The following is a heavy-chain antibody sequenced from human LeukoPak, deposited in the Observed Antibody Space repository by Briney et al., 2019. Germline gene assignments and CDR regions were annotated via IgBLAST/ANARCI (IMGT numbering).Heavy chain of an antibody. CDR3: VKDLNCGGDCYSAAGH. CDR1: GFTFSTYV. V-gene: IGHV3-30*18. Sequence: SGGSLRLSCAGSGFTFSTYVIHWVRQAPGKGLEWVAVISYDGSNKYYVDSVKGRFTISRDNSKNTLYLQMNSLRAEDAAVYYCVKDLNCGGDCYSAAGHWGQGILVTVSS. D-gene: IGHD2-21*02. J-gene: IGHJ4*02. CDR2: ISYDGSNK.